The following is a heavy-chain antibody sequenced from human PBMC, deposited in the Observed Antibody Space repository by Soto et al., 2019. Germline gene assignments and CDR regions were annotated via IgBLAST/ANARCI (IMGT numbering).Heavy chain of an antibody. V-gene: IGHV3-33*01. D-gene: IGHD3-9*01. Sequence: GGSLILSCAASGFTFSSYGMHWVRQAPGKGLEWVAVIWYDGSNKYYADSVKGRFTISRDNSKNTLYLQMNSLRAEDTAVYYCARAGGEDYDILTGYYSYYYYMDVWGKGTTVTVSS. J-gene: IGHJ6*03. CDR3: ARAGGEDYDILTGYYSYYYYMDV. CDR1: GFTFSSYG. CDR2: IWYDGSNK.